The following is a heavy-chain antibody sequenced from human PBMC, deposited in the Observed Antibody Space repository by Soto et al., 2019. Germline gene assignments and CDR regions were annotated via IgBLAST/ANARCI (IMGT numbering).Heavy chain of an antibody. CDR2: SYHSGSS. Sequence: QVQLRESGPRLVKPSGTLSLTCAVSGSSITSSNWWTWVRQPPGKGLEWIGESYHSGSSNYNPSLKSRVTISVDKSKNQFFLKLTSVTAADTAVYYCARRYYYDSSGYYLSDWGQGTLVTVSS. CDR1: GSSITSSNW. J-gene: IGHJ4*02. D-gene: IGHD3-22*01. V-gene: IGHV4-4*02. CDR3: ARRYYYDSSGYYLSD.